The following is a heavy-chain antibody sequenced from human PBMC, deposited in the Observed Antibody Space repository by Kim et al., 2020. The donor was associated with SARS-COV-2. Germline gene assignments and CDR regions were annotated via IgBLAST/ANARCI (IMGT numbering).Heavy chain of an antibody. CDR1: GFTFSDYY. D-gene: IGHD3-3*01. J-gene: IGHJ4*02. CDR3: ARGAKDIVYYDFWSGYQGYFDY. Sequence: GGSLRLSCAASGFTFSDYYMSWIRQAPGKGLEWVSYISSSGSTIYYADSVKGRFTISRDNAKNSLYLQMNSLRAEDTAVYYCARGAKDIVYYDFWSGYQGYFDYWGQGTLVTVSS. CDR2: ISSSGSTI. V-gene: IGHV3-11*01.